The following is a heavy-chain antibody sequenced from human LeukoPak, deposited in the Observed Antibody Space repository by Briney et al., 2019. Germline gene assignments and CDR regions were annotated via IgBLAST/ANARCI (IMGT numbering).Heavy chain of an antibody. CDR2: ISAYNGNT. J-gene: IGHJ4*02. V-gene: IGHV1-18*01. Sequence: GASVKVSCKASGYTFTSYGISWVRQAPGQGLEWMGWISAYNGNTNYAQKLQGRVTMTTDTYTSTAYMELSSLRSEGTAVYYCARVTNYYDSSGYDYWGQGTLVTVSS. CDR1: GYTFTSYG. CDR3: ARVTNYYDSSGYDY. D-gene: IGHD3-22*01.